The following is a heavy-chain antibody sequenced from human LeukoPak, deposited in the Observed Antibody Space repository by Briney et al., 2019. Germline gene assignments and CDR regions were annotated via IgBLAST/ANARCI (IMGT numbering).Heavy chain of an antibody. CDR3: ARSKTYYYDSSGFPSYYYGMDV. CDR2: IYYSGST. CDR1: GGSISSGGYY. V-gene: IGHV4-31*03. D-gene: IGHD3-22*01. J-gene: IGHJ6*02. Sequence: SQTLSLTCTVSGGSISSGGYYWSWIRQHPGKGLEWIGYIYYSGSTYYNPSLKSRVTISVDTSKNQFSLKLSSVTAADTAVYYCARSKTYYYDSSGFPSYYYGMDVWGQGTTVTVSS.